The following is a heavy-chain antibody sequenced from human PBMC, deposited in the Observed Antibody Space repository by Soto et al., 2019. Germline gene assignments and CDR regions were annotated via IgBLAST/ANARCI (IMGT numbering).Heavy chain of an antibody. Sequence: GGSLRLSCAASGFTFSSYWMHWVRQAPGKGLVWVSRINSDGSSPSYADSVKGRFTISRDNAKNTLYLQMNSLRAEDTAVYYCARDLYPQRYYDYIWGSSPDYWGQGTLVTVSS. D-gene: IGHD3-16*01. CDR2: INSDGSSP. J-gene: IGHJ4*02. V-gene: IGHV3-74*01. CDR3: ARDLYPQRYYDYIWGSSPDY. CDR1: GFTFSSYW.